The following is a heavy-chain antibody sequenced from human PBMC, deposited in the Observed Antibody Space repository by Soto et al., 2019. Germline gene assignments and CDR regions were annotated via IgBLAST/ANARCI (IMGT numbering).Heavy chain of an antibody. CDR1: GGTFSSYA. CDR2: IIPIFGTA. CDR3: RRGNSNKLLLGYYYGMDV. D-gene: IGHD3-22*01. Sequence: QVQLVQSGAEVKKPGSSVKVSCKASGGTFSSYAISWVRQAPGQGLEWMGGIIPIFGTANYAQKFKGRVTITADESTSIAYMELSSLRSEDTAVYYCRRGNSNKLLLGYYYGMDVWGQGTTVTVSS. V-gene: IGHV1-69*01. J-gene: IGHJ6*02.